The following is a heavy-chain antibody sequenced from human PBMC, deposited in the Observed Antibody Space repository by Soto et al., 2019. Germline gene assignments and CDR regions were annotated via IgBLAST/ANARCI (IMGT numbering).Heavy chain of an antibody. CDR1: GDPLSYGSYY. J-gene: IGHJ5*02. V-gene: IGHV4-31*03. CDR3: AREGHSRWEWLDP. D-gene: IGHD1-26*01. Sequence: QVQLQESGPGLVEPSQTLSLVCSVSGDPLSYGSYYWSLVRQSPGKALEWIGFVYHTGAAYYHPSLESRSTMAVDMSKNEFSLKLTSVTAAETATYYCAREGHSRWEWLDPWGKGILVTVS. CDR2: VYHTGAA.